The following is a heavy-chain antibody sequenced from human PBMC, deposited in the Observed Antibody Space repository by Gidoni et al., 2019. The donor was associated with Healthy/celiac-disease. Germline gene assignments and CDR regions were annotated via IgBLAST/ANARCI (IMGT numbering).Heavy chain of an antibody. CDR2: SNHSGST. J-gene: IGHJ4*02. Sequence: QVQLQQWGAGLLKPSETLSLTCAVYGGSFSGYYWSWIRQPPGKGLEWIGESNHSGSTNYNPSLKSRVTISVDTSKNQFSLKLSSVTAADTAVYYCARGPDVLRYFDWLEGFDYWGQGTLVTVSS. V-gene: IGHV4-34*01. D-gene: IGHD3-9*01. CDR3: ARGPDVLRYFDWLEGFDY. CDR1: GGSFSGYY.